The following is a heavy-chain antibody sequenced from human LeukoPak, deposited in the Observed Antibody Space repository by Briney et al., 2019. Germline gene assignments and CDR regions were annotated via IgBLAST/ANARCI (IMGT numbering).Heavy chain of an antibody. CDR1: GFTFSSYN. J-gene: IGHJ6*03. CDR3: ARGDSTVTTRTSRRGYYYYYYMDV. CDR2: ISTSSSYI. V-gene: IGHV3-21*01. Sequence: GGSLRLSCGVSGFTFSSYNMNWLRQAPGKGLEWVSSISTSSSYIYYADSVKGRFTISRDNAKNSLYLQMNSLRAEDTAVYYCARGDSTVTTRTSRRGYYYYYYMDVWGKGTTVTISS. D-gene: IGHD4-17*01.